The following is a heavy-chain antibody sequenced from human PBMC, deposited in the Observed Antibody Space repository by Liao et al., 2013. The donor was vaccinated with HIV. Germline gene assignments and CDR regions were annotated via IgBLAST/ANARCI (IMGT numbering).Heavy chain of an antibody. CDR3: ARGLTYFDYWSGGAGGSFDG. CDR2: IYQGGTT. J-gene: IGHJ3*01. D-gene: IGHD3-3*01. CDR1: RGSVSSGGYS. V-gene: IGHV4-30-2*01. Sequence: QLQLQESGSGLVKPSQTLSLTCAVSRGSVSSGGYSWTWIRQPPGKALEWIGYIYQGGTTYYAPSLKSRVTMSIDRSKNQFSLNVTSLTAADSATYYCARGLTYFDYWSGGAGGSFDGWGQGTRVTV.